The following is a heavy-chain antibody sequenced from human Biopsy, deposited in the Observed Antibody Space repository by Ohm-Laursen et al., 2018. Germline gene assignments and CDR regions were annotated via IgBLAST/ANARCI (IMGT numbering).Heavy chain of an antibody. Sequence: GTLSLTCTVSGGSFTGHYWTWIRQPPGKGLEWIGHISHTGYTSYKSSLKSRVPISLDTSRKHFFLRLTSLAAADTAVYYCARGSNEYGGLYFPHWGQGTLVTVSS. CDR1: GGSFTGHY. CDR3: ARGSNEYGGLYFPH. V-gene: IGHV4-59*11. CDR2: ISHTGYT. D-gene: IGHD4-23*01. J-gene: IGHJ1*01.